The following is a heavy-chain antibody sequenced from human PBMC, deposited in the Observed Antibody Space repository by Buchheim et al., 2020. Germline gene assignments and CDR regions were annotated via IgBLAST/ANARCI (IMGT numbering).Heavy chain of an antibody. CDR3: ASHRGIQVWFQI. V-gene: IGHV3-11*01. CDR1: GFTFSDYY. J-gene: IGHJ4*01. CDR2: ISSSGRTT. D-gene: IGHD5-18*01. Sequence: QVHLVESGGGLVKPGGYLRLSCAASGFTFSDYYMSWIRQAPGKGLEWVSCISSSGRTTYYTDSVKGRFTISRDDAKNSLYLPMNSLRAEDTAVYYCASHRGIQVWFQIWGHGTL.